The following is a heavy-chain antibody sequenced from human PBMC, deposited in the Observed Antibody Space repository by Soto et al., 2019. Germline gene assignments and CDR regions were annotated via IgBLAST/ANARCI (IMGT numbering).Heavy chain of an antibody. CDR3: ARDRTDSGYYTNWLDP. D-gene: IGHD3-22*01. V-gene: IGHV1-69*06. CDR1: GGTFGSDA. Sequence: SVKVSCKASGGTFGSDAITWVRQAPGQGLEWVGRIIPIFGTTNYAQNLQGRVTISADKSTLTSYMELHSLTSDDTALYYCARDRTDSGYYTNWLDPWGQGTQVTASS. CDR2: IIPIFGTT. J-gene: IGHJ5*02.